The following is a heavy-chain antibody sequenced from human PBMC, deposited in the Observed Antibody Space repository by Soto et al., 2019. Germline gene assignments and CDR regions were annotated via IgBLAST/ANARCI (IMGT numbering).Heavy chain of an antibody. CDR2: LDAEDGEI. D-gene: IGHD2-2*01. V-gene: IGHV1-24*01. Sequence: GASVKVSCKVSGYSLSDLSIHWVRQAPGKGXEWMGGLDAEDGEIIYAQNLQGRGTMTEDTSTDTAYMELSSLTSEDTAMYYCATLPRTIERTPAAIWSFDSWGQGPLVTVSS. CDR1: GYSLSDLS. J-gene: IGHJ4*02. CDR3: ATLPRTIERTPAAIWSFDS.